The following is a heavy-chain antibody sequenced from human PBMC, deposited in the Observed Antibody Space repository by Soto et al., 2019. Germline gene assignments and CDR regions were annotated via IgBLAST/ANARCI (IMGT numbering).Heavy chain of an antibody. J-gene: IGHJ4*02. D-gene: IGHD3-10*01. Sequence: GGSLRLSCAASGFTFSSYSMHWVRQAPGKGLEWVSSISSSSSYIYYADSVKGRFTISRDNAKNSLYLQMNSLRAEDTAVYYCAQLGYYYGSGSYYNLSIWGQGTLVTVSS. CDR2: ISSSSSYI. CDR3: AQLGYYYGSGSYYNLSI. V-gene: IGHV3-21*01. CDR1: GFTFSSYS.